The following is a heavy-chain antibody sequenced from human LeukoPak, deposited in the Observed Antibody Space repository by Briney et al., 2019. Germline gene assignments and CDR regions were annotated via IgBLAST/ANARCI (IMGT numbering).Heavy chain of an antibody. Sequence: GASLRLSCAASGFTFNSNLMSWVRQAPGKGLEWVANIKQDGSEKYYVYSVEGRFTISRDNAKNSLSLQMNSLRAEDTAVYYCARDKYYDRYFDSWGQGTLVTVSS. V-gene: IGHV3-7*01. D-gene: IGHD3-22*01. CDR3: ARDKYYDRYFDS. CDR1: GFTFNSNL. J-gene: IGHJ4*02. CDR2: IKQDGSEK.